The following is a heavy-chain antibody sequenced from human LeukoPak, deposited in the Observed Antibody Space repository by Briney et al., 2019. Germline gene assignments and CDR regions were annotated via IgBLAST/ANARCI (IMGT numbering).Heavy chain of an antibody. D-gene: IGHD2-8*02. CDR3: ATYRQVLLPFES. CDR2: IFPSGGEI. Sequence: GGSLRLSCAASGFTFRTFAMIWVRQPPGKGLEWVSSIFPSGGEIHYADSVRGRFTISRDNSKSTLSLQMNSLRAEDTAIYYCATYRQVLLPFESWGQGTLVTVSS. V-gene: IGHV3-23*01. CDR1: GFTFRTFA. J-gene: IGHJ4*02.